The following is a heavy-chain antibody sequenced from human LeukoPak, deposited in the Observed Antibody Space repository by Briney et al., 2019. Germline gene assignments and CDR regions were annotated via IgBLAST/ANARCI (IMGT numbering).Heavy chain of an antibody. J-gene: IGHJ4*02. CDR1: GFTFSSYG. CDR3: AKTPAAALFDY. D-gene: IGHD6-13*01. Sequence: GGSLRLSCAASGFTFSSYGMHWVRQAPGKGLEWVAVISYDGSNKYYADSVKGRFTISRDNSKNTLYLQMNSLRAEDTAVYYCAKTPAAALFDYWGQGTLVTVSS. CDR2: ISYDGSNK. V-gene: IGHV3-30*18.